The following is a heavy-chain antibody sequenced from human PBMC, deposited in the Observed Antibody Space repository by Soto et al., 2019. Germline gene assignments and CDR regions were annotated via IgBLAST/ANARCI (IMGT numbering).Heavy chain of an antibody. Sequence: QVQLVQSGAEVKKPGASVKVSCKASGYTFTDCGLHWVRQAPGQGLEWMGWISAANGITKLSQKFQDRVTLTRDTSASIAYMELSSLRSEDTAVYYCARDAFGDYRHFDCWGQGTLVTVSS. V-gene: IGHV1-3*01. J-gene: IGHJ4*02. CDR3: ARDAFGDYRHFDC. CDR2: ISAANGIT. D-gene: IGHD4-17*01. CDR1: GYTFTDCG.